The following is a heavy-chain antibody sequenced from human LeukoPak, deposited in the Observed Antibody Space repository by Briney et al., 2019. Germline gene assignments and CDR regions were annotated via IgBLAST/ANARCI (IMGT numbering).Heavy chain of an antibody. CDR2: ISSSGST. D-gene: IGHD3-22*01. Sequence: PSETLSLTCTVSGGSISYFYWSWIRQPAGKGLEWIGRISSSGSTNYNPSLKSRVTISVDTSKNQFSLKLSSVTAADTAVCYCARDSPGYYYDSSGLDYWGQGTLVTVSS. CDR3: ARDSPGYYYDSSGLDY. CDR1: GGSISYFY. J-gene: IGHJ4*02. V-gene: IGHV4-4*07.